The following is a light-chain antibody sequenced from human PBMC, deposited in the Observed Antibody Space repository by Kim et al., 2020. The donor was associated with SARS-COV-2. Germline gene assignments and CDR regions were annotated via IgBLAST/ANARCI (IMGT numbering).Light chain of an antibody. J-gene: IGKJ1*01. CDR1: EGISSY. V-gene: IGKV1-9*01. CDR2: AAS. CDR3: QQLNSYPWT. Sequence: ASVGDRVTITCRASEGISSYLAWYQQKPGKAPKLLIYAASTLQSGVPSRFSGSGSGTDFTLTISSLQPEDFATYYCQQLNSYPWTFGQGTKVDIK.